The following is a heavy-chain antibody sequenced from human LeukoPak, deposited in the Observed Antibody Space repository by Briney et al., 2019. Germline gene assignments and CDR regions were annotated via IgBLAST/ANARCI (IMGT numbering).Heavy chain of an antibody. CDR2: SYYSGST. Sequence: SETLSLTCTVSGGSISSYYWSWIRQPPGKRLEWIGYSYYSGSTNYNPSLKSRVTILVDTSKNQFSLKLSTVTAADTAVYYCARHGYYDSSGYYGFDYWGQGTPVTVSS. V-gene: IGHV4-59*08. J-gene: IGHJ4*02. CDR3: ARHGYYDSSGYYGFDY. D-gene: IGHD3-22*01. CDR1: GGSISSYY.